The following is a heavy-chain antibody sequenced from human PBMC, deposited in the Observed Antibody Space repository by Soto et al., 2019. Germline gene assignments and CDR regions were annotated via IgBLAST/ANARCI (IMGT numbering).Heavy chain of an antibody. J-gene: IGHJ5*02. D-gene: IGHD3-3*01. CDR2: INHSGST. CDR3: ATLGHYDFWSGFSKGNWFDP. Sequence: QVQLQQWGAGLLKPSETVSLTCAVYGGSFIGYYGTWIRQPPGKGLEWIGEINHSGSTNYNPSLKSRVTISADTSKNQFSLRLSSVTAADTAVYYCATLGHYDFWSGFSKGNWFDPWGPGTLVTVSS. V-gene: IGHV4-34*01. CDR1: GGSFIGYY.